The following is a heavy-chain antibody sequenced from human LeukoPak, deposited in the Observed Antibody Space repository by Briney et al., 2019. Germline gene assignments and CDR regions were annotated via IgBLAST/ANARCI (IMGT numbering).Heavy chain of an antibody. V-gene: IGHV1-2*02. CDR3: ARRGSGYGYDY. Sequence: ASVKVSCKASGYTFTAYYVHWVRQAPGQGLEWMGWITPNSGGTKYAQKFQGRVTMTRDTSISTAYMELSSLTSDDTAVYYCARRGSGYGYDYWGQGTLVTVSS. D-gene: IGHD5-18*01. J-gene: IGHJ4*02. CDR2: ITPNSGGT. CDR1: GYTFTAYY.